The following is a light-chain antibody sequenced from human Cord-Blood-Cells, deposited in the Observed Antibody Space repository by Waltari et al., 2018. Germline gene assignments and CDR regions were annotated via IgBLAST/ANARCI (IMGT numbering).Light chain of an antibody. CDR3: SSYTSSSTLVV. Sequence: QSALTQPASVSGSPGQSITISCTGTSSDVGGYNYVSWYQPPPGKAPKLMIYDVSNRPSGVSNRLSGSKSGNTASLTISGLQAEDEADYYCSSYTSSSTLVVFGGGTKLTVL. CDR2: DVS. J-gene: IGLJ2*01. CDR1: SSDVGGYNY. V-gene: IGLV2-14*01.